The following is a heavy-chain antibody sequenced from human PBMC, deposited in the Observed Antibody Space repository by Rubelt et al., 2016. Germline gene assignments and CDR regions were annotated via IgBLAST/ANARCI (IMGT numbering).Heavy chain of an antibody. Sequence: QVQLQESGPGLVKPSQTLSLTCTVSAASISSGGYFWSRIRQHPGKGLEWIGNLYYSGSTYYNPSLKSRFPISVDKSKNQFSLKLSSVTAADTAVYYCAREDGDYAHHWGQGTLLTVSS. CDR3: AREDGDYAHH. V-gene: IGHV4-31*03. D-gene: IGHD4-17*01. CDR2: LYYSGST. CDR1: AASISSGGYF. J-gene: IGHJ5*02.